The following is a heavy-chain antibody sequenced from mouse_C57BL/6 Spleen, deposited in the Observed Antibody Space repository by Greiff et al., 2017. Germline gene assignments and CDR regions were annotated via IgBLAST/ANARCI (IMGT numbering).Heavy chain of an antibody. CDR2: IYPGDGDT. J-gene: IGHJ1*03. Sequence: QVQLQQSGPELVKPGASVKISCKASGYAFSSSWMNWVKQRPGKGLEWIGRIYPGDGDTNYNGKFKGKATLTADKSSSTAYMQLSSLTSEDSAVYFCARERYYGSSPYWYFDVWGTGTTVTVSS. CDR3: ARERYYGSSPYWYFDV. D-gene: IGHD1-1*01. CDR1: GYAFSSSW. V-gene: IGHV1-82*01.